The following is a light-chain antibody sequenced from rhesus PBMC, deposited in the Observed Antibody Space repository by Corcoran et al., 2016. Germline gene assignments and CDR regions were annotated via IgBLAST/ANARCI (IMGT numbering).Light chain of an antibody. CDR1: QSISSW. CDR3: QQYSSSPYS. CDR2: KAS. Sequence: DIQMTQSPSSLSASVGDTVTITCRASQSISSWLAWYPQQPGKAPKLLIYKASSLQRGVPSRFSGGGSGTVFTLTISSLQSEDFAPYYCQQYSSSPYSFGQGTKVEIK. V-gene: IGKV1-22*01. J-gene: IGKJ2*01.